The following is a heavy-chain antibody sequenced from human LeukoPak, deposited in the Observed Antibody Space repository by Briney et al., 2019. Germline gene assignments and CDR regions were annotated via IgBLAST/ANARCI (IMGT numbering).Heavy chain of an antibody. CDR1: GVSITSHF. Sequence: PSETLSLTCSVSGVSITSHFWSWLRQPPGKGLEWIGYIHYSGSTNYNPSLKSRVTISPDTSKNQLFLKLNSVTAADTAVYYCARLVWLGESPGSWFDSWGQGTLVTVSS. CDR3: ARLVWLGESPGSWFDS. J-gene: IGHJ5*01. V-gene: IGHV4-59*11. D-gene: IGHD3-10*01. CDR2: IHYSGST.